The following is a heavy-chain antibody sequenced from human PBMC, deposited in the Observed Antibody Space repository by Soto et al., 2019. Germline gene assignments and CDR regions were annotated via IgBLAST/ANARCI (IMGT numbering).Heavy chain of an antibody. D-gene: IGHD2-15*01. J-gene: IGHJ6*02. V-gene: IGHV1-3*01. Sequence: GASVKVSCKASGYTFTSYAMHWVLQAPGQRLEWMGWINAGNGNTKYSQKFQGRVTITRDTSASTAYMELSSLRSEDTAVYYCARVAATIYYYGMDVWGQGTTVTVSS. CDR3: ARVAATIYYYGMDV. CDR1: GYTFTSYA. CDR2: INAGNGNT.